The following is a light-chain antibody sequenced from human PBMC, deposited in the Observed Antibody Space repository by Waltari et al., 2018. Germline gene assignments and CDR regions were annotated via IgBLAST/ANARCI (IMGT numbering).Light chain of an antibody. CDR3: RQYNSYSPT. V-gene: IGKV1-5*03. CDR1: QSISSW. J-gene: IGKJ1*01. Sequence: DIQMTQSLPTLSASVGARVTITCRASQSISSWLAWYQQKPGKAPKLLIYKASSLESGVPSRFSGSGSGTEFTLTISSLQPDDFATYYCRQYNSYSPTFGQGTKVEIK. CDR2: KAS.